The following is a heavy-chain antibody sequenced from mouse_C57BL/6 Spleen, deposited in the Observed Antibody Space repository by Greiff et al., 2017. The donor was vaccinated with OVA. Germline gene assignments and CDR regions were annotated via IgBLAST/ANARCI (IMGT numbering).Heavy chain of an antibody. CDR2: ISYDGSN. V-gene: IGHV3-6*01. CDR1: GYSITSGYY. J-gene: IGHJ2*01. D-gene: IGHD1-1*01. CDR3: ARVDYYGSSYFDY. Sequence: EVQLQQSGPGLVKPSQSLSLTCSVTGYSITSGYYWNWIRQFPGNKLEWMGYISYDGSNNYNTSLKNRISITRDTSKNQFFLKLNSVTTEDTATYYCARVDYYGSSYFDYWGQGTTLTVSS.